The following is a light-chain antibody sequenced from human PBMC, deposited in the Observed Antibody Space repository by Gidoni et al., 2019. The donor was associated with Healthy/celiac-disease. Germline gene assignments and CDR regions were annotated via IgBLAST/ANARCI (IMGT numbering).Light chain of an antibody. J-gene: IGKJ1*01. CDR3: MQGIHLRT. Sequence: DIVMTQTPLSLSVTPGQPASISCKSSQSLLHSDGKTYLYWYLQKPGQSPQPRIYEVSSRFSGVPDSVSGSGSGTDFTLKISRVEAEDVGVYDCMQGIHLRTFGQGTKVEIK. CDR1: QSLLHSDGKTY. V-gene: IGKV2-29*02. CDR2: EVS.